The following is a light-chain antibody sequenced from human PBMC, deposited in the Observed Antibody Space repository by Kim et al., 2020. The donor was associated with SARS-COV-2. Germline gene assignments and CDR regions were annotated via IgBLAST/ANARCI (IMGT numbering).Light chain of an antibody. CDR2: AVS. CDR1: KSDVGGYNF. J-gene: IGLJ2*01. V-gene: IGLV2-14*03. Sequence: QSALTQPASVSGSPGQSITISCTGTKSDVGGYNFVSWYQQHPGKAPKLMIYAVSNRPSGVSNRYSGSKSGNTASLTISGLQAEDGADYYCSSYTGGTTLVVFGGGTQLTVL. CDR3: SSYTGGTTLVV.